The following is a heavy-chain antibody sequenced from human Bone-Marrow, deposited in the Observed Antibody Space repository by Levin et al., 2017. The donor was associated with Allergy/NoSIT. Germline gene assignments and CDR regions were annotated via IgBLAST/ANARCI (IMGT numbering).Heavy chain of an antibody. CDR3: ARPTTDYFPYYGMDV. D-gene: IGHD3-9*01. CDR2: ISVYYGET. V-gene: IGHV1-18*01. Sequence: VASVKVSCKASGFTFASYAISWVRQAPGQGLEWVGWISVYYGETHYAEGLQGRVTMTTDTSTDTAYMELRSLRSDDTAVYYCARPTTDYFPYYGMDVWGQGTTVIVSS. CDR1: GFTFASYA. J-gene: IGHJ6*02.